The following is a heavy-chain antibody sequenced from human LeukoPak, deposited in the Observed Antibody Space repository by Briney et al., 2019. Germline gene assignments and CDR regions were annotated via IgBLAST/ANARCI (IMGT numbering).Heavy chain of an antibody. J-gene: IGHJ6*03. CDR3: ARDPFCSSTSCYAGYYYYHYMDV. CDR1: GYSFTSHG. V-gene: IGHV1-18*01. D-gene: IGHD2-2*01. Sequence: ASVKVSCKASGYSFTSHGISWVRQAPGQGLEWMGWISTYNGNTNYAQKLQGRVTMTTDTSTSTACMELRSLRSDDTAVYYCARDPFCSSTSCYAGYYYYHYMDVWGKGTTVTVP. CDR2: ISTYNGNT.